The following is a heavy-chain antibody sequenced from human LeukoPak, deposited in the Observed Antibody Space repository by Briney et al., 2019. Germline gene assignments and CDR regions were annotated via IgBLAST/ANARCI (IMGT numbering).Heavy chain of an antibody. CDR1: GLTDSSNY. CDR2: IYSGGGT. Sequence: GGSLRLSCAASGLTDSSNYMSWVRQAPGKGLEWVSVIYSGGGTYYADSVKGRFTISRDNSKNTLYLQMNSLRAEDTAVYYCARVGLAAAGTRTFDYWGQGTLVTVSS. J-gene: IGHJ4*02. CDR3: ARVGLAAAGTRTFDY. V-gene: IGHV3-66*01. D-gene: IGHD6-13*01.